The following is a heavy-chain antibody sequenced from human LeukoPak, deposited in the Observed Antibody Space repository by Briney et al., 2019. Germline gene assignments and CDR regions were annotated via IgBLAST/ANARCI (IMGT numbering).Heavy chain of an antibody. CDR2: INSDGSST. CDR1: GFTFSSDW. J-gene: IGHJ4*02. Sequence: GGSLRLSCAASGFTFSSDWMHWVRQVPGKGLVWVSRINSDGSSTAYADSVKGRFTISRDNAKNTLYLQMNSLRVEDTVVYYCGRALGSPLDYWGQGTLVTVSS. D-gene: IGHD1-26*01. V-gene: IGHV3-74*01. CDR3: GRALGSPLDY.